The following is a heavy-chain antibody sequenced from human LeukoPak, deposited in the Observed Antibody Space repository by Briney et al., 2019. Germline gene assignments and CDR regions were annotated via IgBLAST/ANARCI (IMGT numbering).Heavy chain of an antibody. CDR2: ISGSGGGT. CDR3: AAISGSYYWFDY. V-gene: IGHV3-23*01. Sequence: GGSLRLSCAASGFPFSSYGMTWVRQAPGKGLEWVSAISGSGGGTYYADSVKGRFTISRDNSKNTLYLQMNSLRAEDTAVYYCAAISGSYYWFDYWGQGTLVTVSS. CDR1: GFPFSSYG. D-gene: IGHD1-26*01. J-gene: IGHJ4*02.